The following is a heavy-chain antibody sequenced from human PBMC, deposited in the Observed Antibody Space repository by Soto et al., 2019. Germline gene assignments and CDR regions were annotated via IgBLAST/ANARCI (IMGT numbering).Heavy chain of an antibody. CDR3: AKRGPGALRVGGPFDI. J-gene: IGHJ3*02. CDR2: ISGSGGST. V-gene: IGHV3-23*01. CDR1: GFTFSTYA. D-gene: IGHD3-10*01. Sequence: EVQLLESGGGLVQPGGSLRLSCAASGFTFSTYAMGWVRQAAGKGLECVSGISGSGGSTYYADSVKGRFTISRDNSKNTLYLQMSSLRAEDTAVYYCAKRGPGALRVGGPFDIWGQGTVVTVSS.